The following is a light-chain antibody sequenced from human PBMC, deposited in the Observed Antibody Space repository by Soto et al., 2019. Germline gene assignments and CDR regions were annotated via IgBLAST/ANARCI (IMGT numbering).Light chain of an antibody. CDR1: SSDVGGYNY. J-gene: IGLJ2*01. Sequence: QSALTQPASVSGSPGQSITIYCTGTSSDVGGYNYVSWYQQHPGKAPKLMIYDVSNRPSGVSNRFSVSKSGNTASLTISGLQAEDEADYYCSSYTSSSTSVVFGGGTKLTVL. CDR3: SSYTSSSTSVV. CDR2: DVS. V-gene: IGLV2-14*01.